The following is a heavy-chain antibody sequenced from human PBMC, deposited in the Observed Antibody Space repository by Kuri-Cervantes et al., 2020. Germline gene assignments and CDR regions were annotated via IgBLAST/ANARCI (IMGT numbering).Heavy chain of an antibody. CDR2: ISSSSSTI. Sequence: GESLKISCAASGFTFSDHYIDWVRQAPGKGLEWVSYISSSSSTIYYADSVKGRFTISRDNAKNSLYLQINSLRAEDTAVYYCASVGDSSGYDYWGQGTLVTVSS. D-gene: IGHD3-22*01. CDR1: GFTFSDHY. J-gene: IGHJ4*02. CDR3: ASVGDSSGYDY. V-gene: IGHV3-48*01.